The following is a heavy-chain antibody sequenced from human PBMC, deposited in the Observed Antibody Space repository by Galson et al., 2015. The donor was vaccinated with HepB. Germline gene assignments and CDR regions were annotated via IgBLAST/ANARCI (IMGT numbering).Heavy chain of an antibody. CDR1: GYTFINYG. J-gene: IGHJ4*02. CDR3: ARVVRGGASYFDY. Sequence: SVKVSCKASGYTFINYGISWVRQAPGQGLEWMGWISAYNGYRNYEQRFQGRVTMTTDTSTSTAYMALRSLRSDDTAVYYCARVVRGGASYFDYWGQGTLVTVSS. CDR2: ISAYNGYR. V-gene: IGHV1-18*01. D-gene: IGHD4-23*01.